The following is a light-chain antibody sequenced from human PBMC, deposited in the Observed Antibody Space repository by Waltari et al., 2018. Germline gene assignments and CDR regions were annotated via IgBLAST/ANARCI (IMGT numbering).Light chain of an antibody. CDR1: SSDVGSYNL. CDR3: CSYTAGSTWV. J-gene: IGLJ3*02. CDR2: EGS. Sequence: QSALTQPASVSGSPGQSITISCTGTSSDVGSYNLVPWYQQHPGKAPKLMIYEGSKRPSGVSNRFSGSKSGNTASLTISGLQAEDEADYYCCSYTAGSTWVFGGGTKLTVL. V-gene: IGLV2-23*01.